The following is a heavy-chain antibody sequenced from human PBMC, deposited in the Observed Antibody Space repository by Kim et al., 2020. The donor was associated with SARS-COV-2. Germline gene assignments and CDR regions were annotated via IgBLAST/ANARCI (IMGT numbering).Heavy chain of an antibody. Sequence: ASVKVSCKASGYTFTSYDINWVRQATGQGLEWMGWMNPNSGNTGYAQKFQGRVTMTRNTSISTAYMELSSLRSEDTAVYYCARAPLQLVLWFGETYNWFDPWGQGTLVTVSS. J-gene: IGHJ5*02. CDR1: GYTFTSYD. D-gene: IGHD3-10*01. V-gene: IGHV1-8*01. CDR3: ARAPLQLVLWFGETYNWFDP. CDR2: MNPNSGNT.